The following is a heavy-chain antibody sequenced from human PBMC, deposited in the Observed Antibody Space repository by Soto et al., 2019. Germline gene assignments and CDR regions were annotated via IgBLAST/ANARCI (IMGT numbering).Heavy chain of an antibody. CDR3: AREFNYDYWNGHPSQGYFDN. Sequence: SETLSLTCTVSRGSVSGRAYYWSWIRQSPGKGLEWIGYIFHSGSTKYNPSLKSRATISVDTSTNQFSLKLTSVTAADTAVYYCAREFNYDYWNGHPSQGYFDNWGQGNKVTVSS. CDR1: RGSVSGRAYY. V-gene: IGHV4-61*08. D-gene: IGHD3-3*01. J-gene: IGHJ4*02. CDR2: IFHSGST.